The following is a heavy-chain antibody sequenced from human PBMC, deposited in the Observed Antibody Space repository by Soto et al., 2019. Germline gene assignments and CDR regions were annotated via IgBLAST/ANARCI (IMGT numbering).Heavy chain of an antibody. V-gene: IGHV3-11*01. D-gene: IGHD2-2*01. Sequence: GGSLRLSCAASGFTFSDYYMSWIRQAPGKGLEWVSYISSSGSTIYYADSVKGRFTISRDNAKNSLYLQMNSLRAEDTGVYYCARDRGDCSSTSCYAEPPNYYYYYMDVWGKGTTVTVSS. CDR3: ARDRGDCSSTSCYAEPPNYYYYYMDV. CDR2: ISSSGSTI. CDR1: GFTFSDYY. J-gene: IGHJ6*03.